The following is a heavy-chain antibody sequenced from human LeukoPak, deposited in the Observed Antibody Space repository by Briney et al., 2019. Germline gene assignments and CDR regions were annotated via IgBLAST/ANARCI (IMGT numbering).Heavy chain of an antibody. D-gene: IGHD6-13*01. Sequence: PGGSLRLSCAASGFTVNSNYMSWVRQAPGKGLEWVSVISSGGSKYYADSVKGRFTISRDNSKNTLYLQMNSLRAEDTAVYYCARARPYSSSWYYFDYWGQGILVTVSS. J-gene: IGHJ4*02. CDR1: GFTVNSNY. CDR3: ARARPYSSSWYYFDY. CDR2: ISSGGSK. V-gene: IGHV3-66*01.